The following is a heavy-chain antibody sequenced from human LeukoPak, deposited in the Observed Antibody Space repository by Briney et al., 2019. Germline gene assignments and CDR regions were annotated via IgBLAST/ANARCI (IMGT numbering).Heavy chain of an antibody. CDR3: ARSVADPWGYFDY. J-gene: IGHJ4*02. D-gene: IGHD6-19*01. CDR1: GFTLSSYE. CDR2: ISSSSSYI. V-gene: IGHV3-21*01. Sequence: GGSLRLSCTASGFTLSSYEMSWIRQAPGKGLEWVSSISSSSSYIYYADSVKGRFTISRDNAKNSLYLQMNSLRAEDTAVYYCARSVADPWGYFDYWGQGTLVTVSS.